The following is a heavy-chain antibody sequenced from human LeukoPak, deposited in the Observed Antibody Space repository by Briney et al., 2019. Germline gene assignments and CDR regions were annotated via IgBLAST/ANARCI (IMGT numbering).Heavy chain of an antibody. Sequence: SETLSLTCAVYGGSFSSYYWSWIRQPAGKGLEWIGRIYTSGSTNYNPSLKSRVTMPVDTSKNQFSLKLSSVTAADTAVYYCARDQEGSYWEYYFDYWGQGTLVTVSS. J-gene: IGHJ4*02. CDR1: GGSFSSYY. CDR2: IYTSGST. D-gene: IGHD1-26*01. CDR3: ARDQEGSYWEYYFDY. V-gene: IGHV4-4*07.